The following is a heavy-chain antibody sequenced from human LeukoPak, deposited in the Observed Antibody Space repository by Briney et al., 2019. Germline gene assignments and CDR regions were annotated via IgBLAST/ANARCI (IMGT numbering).Heavy chain of an antibody. J-gene: IGHJ3*02. V-gene: IGHV4-39*01. CDR2: IYSSGNP. D-gene: IGHD1-26*01. Sequence: PSETLSLTCTVSGGSISSYYWGWTRQPPGKGLEWIGSIYSSGNPYYNPSLKSRLTISVGASKNQFSLRLTSVTAADTAVYYCARQPEGGSYIGAFDIWGQGTMVTVSS. CDR3: ARQPEGGSYIGAFDI. CDR1: GGSISSYY.